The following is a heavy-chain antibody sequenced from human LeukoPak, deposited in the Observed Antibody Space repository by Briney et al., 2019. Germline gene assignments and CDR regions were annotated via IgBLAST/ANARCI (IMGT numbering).Heavy chain of an antibody. Sequence: ASVRVSCKASGYTFTSYYMHWVRQAPGQGLEWMGIINPSGGSTSYAQKFQGRVTMTRGTSTSTVYMELSSLRSEDTAVYYCARENVEMATGNAFDIWGRGTMVTVSS. J-gene: IGHJ3*02. CDR2: INPSGGST. CDR1: GYTFTSYY. CDR3: ARENVEMATGNAFDI. D-gene: IGHD5-24*01. V-gene: IGHV1-46*01.